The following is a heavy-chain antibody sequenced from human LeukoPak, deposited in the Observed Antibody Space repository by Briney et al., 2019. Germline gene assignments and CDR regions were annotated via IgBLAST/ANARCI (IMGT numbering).Heavy chain of an antibody. V-gene: IGHV1-46*01. CDR1: GYTFTSYY. CDR2: INPSGGST. J-gene: IGHJ5*02. Sequence: ASVKVSCKASGYTFTSYYMHWVRQAPGQGLEGRGIINPSGGSTSYAQKFQGRVTMTRDTSTSTVYMELSSLRSEDTAVYYCARDYYDSSAIPHWFDPWGQGTLVTVSS. D-gene: IGHD3-22*01. CDR3: ARDYYDSSAIPHWFDP.